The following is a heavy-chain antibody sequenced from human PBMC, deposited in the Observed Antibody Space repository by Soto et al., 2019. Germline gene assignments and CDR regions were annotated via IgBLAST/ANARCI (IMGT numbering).Heavy chain of an antibody. D-gene: IGHD3-22*01. CDR2: ISYDGSNK. CDR1: GFTFSSYA. J-gene: IGHJ3*02. CDR3: ARDGGYYDSSGYYPIDAFDI. V-gene: IGHV3-30-3*01. Sequence: QVQLVESGGGVVQPGRSLRLSCAASGFTFSSYAMHWVRQAPGKGLEWVAVISYDGSNKYYADSVKGRFTISRDNSKNTLYLQMNSLRAEDTAVYYCARDGGYYDSSGYYPIDAFDIWGQETMVTVSS.